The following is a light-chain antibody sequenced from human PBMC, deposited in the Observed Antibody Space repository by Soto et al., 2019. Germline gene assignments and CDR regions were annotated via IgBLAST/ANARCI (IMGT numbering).Light chain of an antibody. CDR2: GAS. J-gene: IGKJ5*01. CDR1: QSVYSY. Sequence: EILFAQSPASLSLSPGERVTLSWRASQSVYSYLVWYQQRPGQAPRILIFGASNRDTGIPARFSGTGSGTDFTLAINSLEPDDFPVYYCQQRDSWPITFGQGTRLEIK. CDR3: QQRDSWPIT. V-gene: IGKV3-11*01.